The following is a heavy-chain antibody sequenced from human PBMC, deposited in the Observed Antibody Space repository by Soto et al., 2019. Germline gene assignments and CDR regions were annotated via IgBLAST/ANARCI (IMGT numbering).Heavy chain of an antibody. CDR2: IRSKANSYAT. Sequence: PGGSLRLSCAASGFTFSGSAMHWVRQASGKGLEWVGRIRSKANSYATAYAASVKGRFTISRDDSKNTAYLQTNSLKTEDTAVYYCTRHLADTAMPYYYYGMDVWGQGTTVTVSS. CDR3: TRHLADTAMPYYYYGMDV. V-gene: IGHV3-73*01. D-gene: IGHD5-18*01. J-gene: IGHJ6*02. CDR1: GFTFSGSA.